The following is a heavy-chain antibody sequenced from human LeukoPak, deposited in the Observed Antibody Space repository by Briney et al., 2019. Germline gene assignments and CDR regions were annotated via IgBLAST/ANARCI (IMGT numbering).Heavy chain of an antibody. Sequence: GESLKISCKGSGYSFTSYWIGWVRQMPGKVLEWMGIIYPGDSDTRYSPSFQGQVTISADKSISTAYLQWSSLKASDTAMYYCARLRDWPGYCSSTSCYNWFDPWGQGTLVTVSS. CDR1: GYSFTSYW. CDR3: ARLRDWPGYCSSTSCYNWFDP. V-gene: IGHV5-51*01. J-gene: IGHJ5*02. D-gene: IGHD2-2*01. CDR2: IYPGDSDT.